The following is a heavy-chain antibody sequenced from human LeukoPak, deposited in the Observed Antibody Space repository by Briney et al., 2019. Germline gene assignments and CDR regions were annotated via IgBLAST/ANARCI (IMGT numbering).Heavy chain of an antibody. J-gene: IGHJ4*02. V-gene: IGHV1-18*04. CDR1: GYTFTDYY. CDR3: ARDSGGYSSSWGVDY. Sequence: ASVKVSCKASGYTFTDYYMHWVRQAPGQGLEWMGWISAYNGNTNYAQKLQGRVTMTTDTSTSTAYMELRSLRSDDTAVYYCARDSGGYSSSWGVDYWGQGTLVTVSS. CDR2: ISAYNGNT. D-gene: IGHD6-13*01.